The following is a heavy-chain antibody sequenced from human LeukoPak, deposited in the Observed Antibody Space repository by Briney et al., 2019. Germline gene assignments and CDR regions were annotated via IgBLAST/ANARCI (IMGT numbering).Heavy chain of an antibody. CDR1: GFTFSSYS. J-gene: IGHJ4*02. V-gene: IGHV3-48*01. Sequence: PGGSLRLSCAASGFTFSSYSMNWVRQAPGKGLEWVSYISSSSSTIYYADSVKGRFTISRDNAKNSLYLQMNSLRAEDTAVYYCARVTVNGYNYVDYWGQGTLVTVSS. CDR2: ISSSSSTI. CDR3: ARVTVNGYNYVDY. D-gene: IGHD5-24*01.